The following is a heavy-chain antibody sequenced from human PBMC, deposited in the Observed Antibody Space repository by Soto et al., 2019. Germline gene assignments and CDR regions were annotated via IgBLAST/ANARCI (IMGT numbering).Heavy chain of an antibody. Sequence: QVQLVESGGGVVQPGRSLRLSCAASGFTFSSYGMHWVRQAPGKGLEWVAVISYDGSNKYYADSVKGRFTISRDNSKNTLYLQMNSLRAEDTAVYYCAKVFKSALDYRDYYGMDVWGQGTTVTVSS. D-gene: IGHD4-4*01. V-gene: IGHV3-30*18. CDR2: ISYDGSNK. J-gene: IGHJ6*02. CDR3: AKVFKSALDYRDYYGMDV. CDR1: GFTFSSYG.